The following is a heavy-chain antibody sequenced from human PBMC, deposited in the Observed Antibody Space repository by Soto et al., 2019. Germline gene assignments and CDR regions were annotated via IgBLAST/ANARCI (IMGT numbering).Heavy chain of an antibody. CDR1: GYTFTTYY. CDR3: VREFAGGYFDY. J-gene: IGHJ4*02. Sequence: QVQLVQSGAEVKKPGASVKLSCKASGYTFTTYYIHWVRQAPGQGLEWMGILFPSGGSTNYAQKFRGRVTMNRDTSASTVYMELSSLTSEDTAVYYCVREFAGGYFDYWGQGTLVTVSS. CDR2: LFPSGGST. V-gene: IGHV1-46*01.